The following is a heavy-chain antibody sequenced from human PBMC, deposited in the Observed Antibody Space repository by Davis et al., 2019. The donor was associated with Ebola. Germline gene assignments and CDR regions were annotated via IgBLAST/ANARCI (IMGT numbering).Heavy chain of an antibody. CDR1: GFTFSSYW. CDR3: ARDVSMFIVTRVIGYFDY. Sequence: PGGSLRLSCVASGFTFSSYWMSWLRQAPGKGLEWVAHISQDGGEIHYVDSVKGRFTVSRDTAKNSVYLQMNSLTAEDTAIYFCARDVSMFIVTRVIGYFDYWGQGALVTVSS. J-gene: IGHJ4*02. D-gene: IGHD2-15*01. CDR2: ISQDGGEI. V-gene: IGHV3-7*03.